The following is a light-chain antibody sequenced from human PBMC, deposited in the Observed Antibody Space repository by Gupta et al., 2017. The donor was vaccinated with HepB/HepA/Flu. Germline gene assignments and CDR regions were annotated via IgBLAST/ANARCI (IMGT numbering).Light chain of an antibody. Sequence: DVLMTQSPSPLSASVGDRVTITCLASQNFSNWLAWYQQKPGKAPKLLIYKVSSLESEVPARFSGSGSGTDFTLTSSSLQPDDVATYYCQQYNSYPRTFGEGTKVDIK. J-gene: IGKJ4*02. CDR1: QNFSNW. CDR3: QQYNSYPRT. CDR2: KVS. V-gene: IGKV1-5*03.